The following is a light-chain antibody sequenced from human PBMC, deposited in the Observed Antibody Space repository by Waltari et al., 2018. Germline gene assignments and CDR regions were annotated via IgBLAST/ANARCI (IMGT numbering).Light chain of an antibody. CDR1: QSIGSW. CDR2: KAS. V-gene: IGKV1-5*03. CDR3: QQYNSYSGT. Sequence: DIQMTQSPSTLSASVGDRVTITCRASQSIGSWLAWYQQKPGKAPKLLIYKASSLETGVPSRFSGSGSGTDFTLIISSLQSDDFATYYCQQYNSYSGTFGQGTKVDIK. J-gene: IGKJ1*01.